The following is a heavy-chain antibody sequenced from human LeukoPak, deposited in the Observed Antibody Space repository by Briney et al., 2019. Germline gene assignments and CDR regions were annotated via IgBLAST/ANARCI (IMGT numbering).Heavy chain of an antibody. V-gene: IGHV3-30*18. CDR1: GFTFSSSG. Sequence: GGSLRLSSAASGFTFSSSGMHRVRHAPGTGLERGAVISYDGNNKYYADSVKGRFTISRDNSKNTLYLQMNSLRAEDTAVYYCAKEDYGSGTPPFRYYYYGMDVWGKGTTVTVSS. J-gene: IGHJ6*04. CDR3: AKEDYGSGTPPFRYYYYGMDV. D-gene: IGHD3-10*01. CDR2: ISYDGNNK.